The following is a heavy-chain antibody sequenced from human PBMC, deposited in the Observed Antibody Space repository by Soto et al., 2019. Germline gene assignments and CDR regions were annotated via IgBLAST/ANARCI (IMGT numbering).Heavy chain of an antibody. J-gene: IGHJ6*02. V-gene: IGHV1-8*01. Sequence: QVQLVQSGAEVKKPGASVQVSCKTSGYTFTSYDINWVRHAPGQGLEWVGWMNTNSDDTRSAQKFRGRLTLTRDKSMRAVYMKLSNLRPDDTAVYYCAREWSAAGHFYGMDVWGQGTTVAVSS. D-gene: IGHD6-13*01. CDR3: AREWSAAGHFYGMDV. CDR1: GYTFTSYD. CDR2: MNTNSDDT.